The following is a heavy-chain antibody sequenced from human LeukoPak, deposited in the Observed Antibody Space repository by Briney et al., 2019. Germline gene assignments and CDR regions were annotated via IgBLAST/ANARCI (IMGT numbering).Heavy chain of an antibody. Sequence: PGGSLRLSCAASGFTFSSYGMHWVRQAPGKGLEWVAVISYDGSKEYYADSVKGRFTISRDNSDNTLYLQMNSLRAEDTALYYCARFAAGGSYYYYMDVWGKGTTVTVSS. J-gene: IGHJ6*03. CDR2: ISYDGSKE. CDR1: GFTFSSYG. D-gene: IGHD6-25*01. CDR3: ARFAAGGSYYYYMDV. V-gene: IGHV3-30*03.